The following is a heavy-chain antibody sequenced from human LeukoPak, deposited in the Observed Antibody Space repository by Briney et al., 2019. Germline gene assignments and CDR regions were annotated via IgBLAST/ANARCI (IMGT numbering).Heavy chain of an antibody. CDR2: IDHSGST. J-gene: IGHJ4*02. CDR3: ARGEAEIDY. CDR1: GGSFSDYS. Sequence: SETLSLTCAVHGGSFSDYSWSWIRQPPGKGLEWIEEIDHSGSTTYNPSLKSRVTILVDTSNYQFSLKLTSVTAADTAVYYCARGEAEIDYWGQGTLVTVSS. V-gene: IGHV4-34*01.